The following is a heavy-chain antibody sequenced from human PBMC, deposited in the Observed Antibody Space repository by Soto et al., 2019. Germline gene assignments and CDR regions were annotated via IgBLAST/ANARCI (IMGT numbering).Heavy chain of an antibody. D-gene: IGHD2-2*01. Sequence: AASVKVSCKASGYPFITYGVTWVRQAPGQGLEWMGWITPYNGKTHYAQKFQDRVTMTTDTAATTAYMELRSLTSDDSAMYFCARDTSHYFDHWGQGILVTVSS. CDR3: ARDTSHYFDH. J-gene: IGHJ4*02. CDR2: ITPYNGKT. V-gene: IGHV1-18*01. CDR1: GYPFITYG.